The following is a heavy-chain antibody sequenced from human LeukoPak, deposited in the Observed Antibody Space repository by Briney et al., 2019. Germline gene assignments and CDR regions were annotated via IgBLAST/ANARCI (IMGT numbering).Heavy chain of an antibody. V-gene: IGHV3-7*04. D-gene: IGHD1-14*01. CDR2: IKQDGTKT. CDR3: AKDNPLPL. CDR1: GFTFSNNW. J-gene: IGHJ4*02. Sequence: GGSLRLSCEASGFTFSNNWMTWVRRAPGKGLEWVANIKQDGTKTYYVDSVKGRFTISRDNAKNSVYLQMNSLRAEDTAVYFCAKDNPLPLWGQGTLVSVSS.